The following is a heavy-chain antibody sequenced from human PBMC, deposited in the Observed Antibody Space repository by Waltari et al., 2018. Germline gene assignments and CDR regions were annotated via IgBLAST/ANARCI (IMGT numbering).Heavy chain of an antibody. J-gene: IGHJ4*02. CDR3: ARDPGGGNFDY. V-gene: IGHV3-33*01. CDR2: IWYDGSNK. D-gene: IGHD3-16*01. Sequence: QVQLVESGGGVVQPGRSLRLSCAASGFTFSSYGMHWVRQAPGKGLAWVAVIWYDGSNKYYADAVKGRFTISRDNSKNTLYLQMNSLRAEDTAVYYCARDPGGGNFDYWGQGTLVTVSS. CDR1: GFTFSSYG.